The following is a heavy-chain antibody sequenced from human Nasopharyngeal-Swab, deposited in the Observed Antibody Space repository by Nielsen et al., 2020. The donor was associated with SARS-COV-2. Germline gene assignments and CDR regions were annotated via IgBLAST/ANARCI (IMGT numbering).Heavy chain of an antibody. J-gene: IGHJ4*02. V-gene: IGHV3-23*03. CDR3: ASARGSFDY. CDR2: IYGGGFVT. Sequence: VRQAPGKGLEWVALIYGGGFVTHYVDSVKGRFTVSRDDSRGTHSLQMNSLRVDDTAVYYCASARGSFDYWGQGAVVTVSS.